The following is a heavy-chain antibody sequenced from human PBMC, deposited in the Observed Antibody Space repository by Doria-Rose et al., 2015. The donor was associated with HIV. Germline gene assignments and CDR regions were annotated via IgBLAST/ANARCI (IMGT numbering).Heavy chain of an antibody. V-gene: IGHV4-30-4*01. D-gene: IGHD7-27*01. CDR2: IYYSGTT. CDR3: ARGRDFLGPDDAFDV. CDR1: GDSIRSGENY. J-gene: IGHJ3*01. Sequence: VQLVESGPGLVKPSQTLSLACNVSGDSIRSGENYWSWIRQPPGKGLEWIGFIYYSGTTYYHASLKSRVTMSVDTSKTQFSLKLTSVTAADTAVYYCARGRDFLGPDDAFDVWGQGTMVIVSS.